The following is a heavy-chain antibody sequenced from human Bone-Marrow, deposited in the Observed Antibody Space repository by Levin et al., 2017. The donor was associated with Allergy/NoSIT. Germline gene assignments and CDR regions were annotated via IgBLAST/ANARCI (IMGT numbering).Heavy chain of an antibody. CDR3: AKDIFGDPHDGLPYAYSAMDV. D-gene: IGHD3-10*01. CDR2: LSWNSGRI. J-gene: IGHJ6*02. CDR1: GFTYDDYA. Sequence: PGESLKISCAGSGFTYDDYAMHWVRLLPRKGLEWVAGLSWNSGRIGYAGSVKGRFIISRDNAKNSLYLQMNSLREEDTALYYCAKDIFGDPHDGLPYAYSAMDVWGQGTTVTVSS. V-gene: IGHV3-9*01.